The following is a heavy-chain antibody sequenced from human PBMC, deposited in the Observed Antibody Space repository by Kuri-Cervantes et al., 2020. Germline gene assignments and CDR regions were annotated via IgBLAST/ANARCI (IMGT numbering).Heavy chain of an antibody. D-gene: IGHD1-26*01. Sequence: GESLKISCAASGFTFSSYAMSWVRQAPGKGLEWVSAISGSGGSTYYADSVKGRFTISRDNSKNTLYLQMNSLGAEDTAVYYCARVSESYYYFDHWGQGSLVTVSS. CDR3: ARVSESYYYFDH. CDR2: ISGSGGST. V-gene: IGHV3-23*01. CDR1: GFTFSSYA. J-gene: IGHJ4*02.